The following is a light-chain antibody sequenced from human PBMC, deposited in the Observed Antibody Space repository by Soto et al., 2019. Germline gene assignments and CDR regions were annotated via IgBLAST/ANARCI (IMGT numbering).Light chain of an antibody. Sequence: QSALTQPASVSGSPGQSITISCTGTSSDVGGYNYVSWYQHHPGKAPKLMIYDVSNRPSGVSNRFSGSKSGNTASLTISGLQAEDVADYYCSSYTSSSTLYVVFGGGTKVTVL. J-gene: IGLJ2*01. V-gene: IGLV2-14*03. CDR1: SSDVGGYNY. CDR3: SSYTSSSTLYVV. CDR2: DVS.